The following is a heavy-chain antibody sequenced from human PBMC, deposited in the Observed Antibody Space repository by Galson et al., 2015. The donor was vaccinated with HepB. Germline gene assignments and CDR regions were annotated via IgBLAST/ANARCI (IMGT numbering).Heavy chain of an antibody. Sequence: SLRLSCAASGFTFSSYGMHWVRQAPGKGLEWVAVISYDGSNKYYADSVKGRFTISRDNSKNTLYLQMNSLRAEDTAVYYCATVDTAMVQGDYWGQGTLVTVSS. CDR2: ISYDGSNK. D-gene: IGHD5-18*01. V-gene: IGHV3-30*03. CDR1: GFTFSSYG. CDR3: ATVDTAMVQGDY. J-gene: IGHJ4*02.